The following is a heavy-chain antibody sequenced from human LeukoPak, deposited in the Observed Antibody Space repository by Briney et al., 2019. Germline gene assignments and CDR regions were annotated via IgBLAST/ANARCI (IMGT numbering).Heavy chain of an antibody. D-gene: IGHD5-24*01. CDR2: ISAYNGNT. CDR1: GYTFTSYG. CDR3: ARDGEGGWLQFMSDAFDI. Sequence: ASVKVSCKASGYTFTSYGISWVRQAPGQGLEWMGWISAYNGNTNYAQKLQGRVTMTTDTSTSTAYMELRSLRSDDTAVYYCARDGEGGWLQFMSDAFDIWGQGTMGTVSS. J-gene: IGHJ3*02. V-gene: IGHV1-18*01.